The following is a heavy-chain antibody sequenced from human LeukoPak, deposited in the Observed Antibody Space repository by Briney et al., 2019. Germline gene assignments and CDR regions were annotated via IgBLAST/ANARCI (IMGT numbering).Heavy chain of an antibody. Sequence: ASVKVSXKASGYTFTGYYMHWVRQAPGQGLEWMGWINPNSGGTNYAQKFQGRVTMTRDTSISTAYMELSRLRSDDTAVCYCARDFSNILTGYYSDFDYWGQGTLVTVSS. CDR2: INPNSGGT. D-gene: IGHD3-9*01. CDR3: ARDFSNILTGYYSDFDY. V-gene: IGHV1-2*02. CDR1: GYTFTGYY. J-gene: IGHJ4*02.